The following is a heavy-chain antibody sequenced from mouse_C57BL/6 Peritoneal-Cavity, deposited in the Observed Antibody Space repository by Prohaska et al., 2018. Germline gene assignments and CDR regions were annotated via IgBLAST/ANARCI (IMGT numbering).Heavy chain of an antibody. D-gene: IGHD1-1*02. Sequence: EVQLQQPGPELVKPGASVKIPCKASGYTFTDYNMDRVKQSHGKRLEWIGDIKPSDCCTISNQKFKGKATLTVDKSSSTAYMELRSLTAEATAVYYCARRGKYVDYWGQGTTVTVAS. CDR1: GYTFTDYN. CDR2: IKPSDCCT. V-gene: IGHV1-18*01. CDR3: ARRGKYVDY. J-gene: IGHJ2*01.